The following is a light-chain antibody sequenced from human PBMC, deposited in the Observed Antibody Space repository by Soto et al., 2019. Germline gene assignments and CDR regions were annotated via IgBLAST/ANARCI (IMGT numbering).Light chain of an antibody. CDR3: CSYVHPNPLV. CDR2: EVT. CDR1: SSDFGTYNL. V-gene: IGLV2-23*02. Sequence: QSVLTQPASVSGSPGQSITISCTETSSDFGTYNLVSWYQQNPGKAPKLMIYEVTKRPSGVSNRFSGSQSGNTASLTISGLQAEDEADYYCCSYVHPNPLVFGGGTKLTVL. J-gene: IGLJ3*02.